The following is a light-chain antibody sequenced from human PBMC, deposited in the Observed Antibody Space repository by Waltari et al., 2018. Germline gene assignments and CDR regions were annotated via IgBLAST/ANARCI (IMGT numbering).Light chain of an antibody. CDR3: MQGTHWPYT. CDR2: KVA. Sequence: DVVMTQSPLSLPVTLGQPASISCRSSQRLVHSARNTYLYCFQQRPVQSPRRLSYKVANRDGRVPDRFSGSGSGTDFTLKISRVEAEDVGVYYCMQGTHWPYTFGQGTKLETK. J-gene: IGKJ2*01. V-gene: IGKV2-30*02. CDR1: QRLVHSARNTY.